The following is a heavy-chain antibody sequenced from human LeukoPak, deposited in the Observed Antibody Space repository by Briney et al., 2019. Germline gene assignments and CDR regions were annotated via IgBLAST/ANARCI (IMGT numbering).Heavy chain of an antibody. CDR2: IYTSGST. D-gene: IGHD6-13*01. J-gene: IGHJ4*02. CDR1: GGSISSGSYY. CDR3: ARDRGTAAAGPDFDY. Sequence: PSETLSLTCTVSGGSISSGSYYLSWIRQPAGKGLEWIGRIYTSGSTNYNPSLKSRVTISVDTSKNQLSLKLSSVTAADTAVYYCARDRGTAAAGPDFDYWGQGTLVTVSS. V-gene: IGHV4-61*02.